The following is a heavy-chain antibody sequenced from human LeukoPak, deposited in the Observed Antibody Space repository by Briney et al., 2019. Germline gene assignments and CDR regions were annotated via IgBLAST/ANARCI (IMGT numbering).Heavy chain of an antibody. D-gene: IGHD4-17*01. CDR1: GGSISSGGYY. CDR3: AKTTVTLDAFDI. V-gene: IGHV4-31*03. Sequence: SETLSLTCTVSGGSISSGGYYWSWIRQHPGQGLEWIGYIYYSGSTYYNPSLKSRVTIPVDTSKNQFSLKLSSVIAADTAVYYCAKTTVTLDAFDIWGQGTMVTVSS. CDR2: IYYSGST. J-gene: IGHJ3*02.